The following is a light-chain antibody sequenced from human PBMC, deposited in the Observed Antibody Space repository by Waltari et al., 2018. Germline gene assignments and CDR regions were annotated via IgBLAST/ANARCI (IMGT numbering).Light chain of an antibody. J-gene: IGLJ2*01. V-gene: IGLV2-14*03. CDR3: CSYANMVTLFVV. CDR1: STDAGPHTY. CDR2: DVS. Sequence: QSALTPPASVSGSPGQSITISCTGSSTDAGPHTYVSWYQQHPGKAPKLIIYDVSQRPSGISNRFSGSRSGDTASLTISGLQAEDEADYFCCSYANMVTLFVVFGGGDQADRP.